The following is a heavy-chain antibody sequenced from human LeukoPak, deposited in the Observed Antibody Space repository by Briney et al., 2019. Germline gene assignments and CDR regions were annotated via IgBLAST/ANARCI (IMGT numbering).Heavy chain of an antibody. D-gene: IGHD3-10*01. CDR2: IIPIFATS. V-gene: IGHV1-69*01. CDR1: GVTFSRYT. J-gene: IGHJ4*02. Sequence: SVKVSCKTSGVTFSRYTTHWMRQAPGQGFEWMGGIIPIFATSNYAQKFQGRVTITADEGTSTAYMELSNLRSEDTAVYYCARSATGDPYFQNWGQGTLITVSS. CDR3: ARSATGDPYFQN.